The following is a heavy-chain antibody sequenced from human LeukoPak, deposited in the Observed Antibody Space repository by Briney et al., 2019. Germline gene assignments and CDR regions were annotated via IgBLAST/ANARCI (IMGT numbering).Heavy chain of an antibody. Sequence: GGSLRLSCAASGFTFRNYVIHWVRQAPGKGLEWVAVTPSDLNVKLYADSVKGRFTISRDNSRSTLYLQMNSLRPEDTAIYYCAREGYYGSGSPPSLYFDYWGQGTLVTVSS. D-gene: IGHD3-10*01. CDR3: AREGYYGSGSPPSLYFDY. V-gene: IGHV3-30-3*01. J-gene: IGHJ4*02. CDR1: GFTFRNYV. CDR2: TPSDLNVK.